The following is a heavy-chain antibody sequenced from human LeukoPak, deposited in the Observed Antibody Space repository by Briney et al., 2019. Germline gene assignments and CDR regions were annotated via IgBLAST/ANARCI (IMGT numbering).Heavy chain of an antibody. CDR3: ARDKYGSGSYSWSKRLDS. Sequence: GGSLRLSCTASGFTFSSYGMHWVRQAPGKGLEWVAFIRYDGNNKYYADSVKGRFTISRDNAKNSLYLQMNNLRAEDTAVYYCARDKYGSGSYSWSKRLDSWGQGTLVTVSS. CDR1: GFTFSSYG. J-gene: IGHJ4*02. D-gene: IGHD3-10*01. CDR2: IRYDGNNK. V-gene: IGHV3-30*02.